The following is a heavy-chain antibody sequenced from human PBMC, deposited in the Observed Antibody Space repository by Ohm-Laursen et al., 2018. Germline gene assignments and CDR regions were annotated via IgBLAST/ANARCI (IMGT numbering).Heavy chain of an antibody. CDR2: ISGSGSRT. D-gene: IGHD3-22*01. Sequence: SLRLSCAASGFTFSSYAMNWVRQAPGKGLEWVSGISGSGSRTYYADSVKGRFTISRDNSKDTLYLQMNSLRAEDTAVYYCANLYDGEFWGQGTLVTVSS. J-gene: IGHJ4*02. CDR3: ANLYDGEF. CDR1: GFTFSSYA. V-gene: IGHV3-23*01.